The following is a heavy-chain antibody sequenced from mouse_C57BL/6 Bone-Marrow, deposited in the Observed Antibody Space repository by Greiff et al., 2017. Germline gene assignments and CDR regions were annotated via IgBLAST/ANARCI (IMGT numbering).Heavy chain of an antibody. CDR1: GYTFTDYY. J-gene: IGHJ3*01. Sequence: VQLQQSGPVLVKPGASVKMSCKASGYTFTDYYMHWVKQSHGKSLEWIGVINPYNGGTSYNQKFKGKATLTVDKSSSTAYMELNSLTSEDSAVYYCAREGYGSSPAWFAYWGQGTLVTVSA. CDR3: AREGYGSSPAWFAY. D-gene: IGHD1-1*01. V-gene: IGHV1-19*01. CDR2: INPYNGGT.